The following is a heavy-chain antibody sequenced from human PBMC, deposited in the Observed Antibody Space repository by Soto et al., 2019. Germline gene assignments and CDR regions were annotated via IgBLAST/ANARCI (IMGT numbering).Heavy chain of an antibody. CDR3: ARVSSVWGSYRDRWVDP. Sequence: QVQLVQSGAEVKKPGSSVKVSCKASGGTFSSYAISWVRQAPGQGLEWMGGIIPIFGTANYAQKFQGRVTITADESTSTAYMELSSLRSEDTAVSYCARVSSVWGSYRDRWVDPWGQGTLVTVSS. V-gene: IGHV1-69*01. CDR2: IIPIFGTA. D-gene: IGHD3-16*02. J-gene: IGHJ5*02. CDR1: GGTFSSYA.